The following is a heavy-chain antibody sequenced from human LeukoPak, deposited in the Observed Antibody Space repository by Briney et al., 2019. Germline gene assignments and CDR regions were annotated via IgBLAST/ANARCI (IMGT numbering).Heavy chain of an antibody. Sequence: GGSLRLSCAAFGFTVSSNYMSWVRQAPGKGLEWVSVIYSGGTTSYADSVKGRFTISRDSSKNTLYLQMSSLRAEDTAVYYCATSIVGFTYDEHFQHWGQGTLVTVSS. CDR1: GFTVSSNY. CDR3: ATSIVGFTYDEHFQH. J-gene: IGHJ1*01. CDR2: IYSGGTT. V-gene: IGHV3-53*01. D-gene: IGHD1-26*01.